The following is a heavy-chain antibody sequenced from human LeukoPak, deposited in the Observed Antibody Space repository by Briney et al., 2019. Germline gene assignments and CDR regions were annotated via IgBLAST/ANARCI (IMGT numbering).Heavy chain of an antibody. V-gene: IGHV4-61*02. J-gene: IGHJ4*02. CDR3: ARTKTQRGYSGYDSDY. CDR2: IYTSGST. CDR1: GGSISSGSYY. D-gene: IGHD5-12*01. Sequence: SQTLSLTCTVSGGSISSGSYYWSWIRHPAGKGLEWIGRIYTSGSTNYNPSLKSRVTISVDTSKNQFSLKLSSVTAADTAVYYCARTKTQRGYSGYDSDYWGQGTLVTVSS.